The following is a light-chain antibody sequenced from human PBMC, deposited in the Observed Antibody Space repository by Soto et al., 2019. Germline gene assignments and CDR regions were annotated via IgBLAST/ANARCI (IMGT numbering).Light chain of an antibody. CDR2: DAS. CDR3: LQDRYWPRT. CDR1: QSVGRN. Sequence: TVMTQSPATLSVSPGEGATVSCRASQSVGRNLAWYQQKTGQAPRLLIYDASTRATAMPARFSGSGSGTEFTLTIASLQSEDFAVSYGLQDRYWPRTCGQGTKVEIK. V-gene: IGKV3-15*01. J-gene: IGKJ1*01.